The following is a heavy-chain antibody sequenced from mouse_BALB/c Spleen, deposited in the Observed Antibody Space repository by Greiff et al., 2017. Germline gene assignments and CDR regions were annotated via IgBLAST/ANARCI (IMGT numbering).Heavy chain of an antibody. CDR2: ISYSGST. V-gene: IGHV3-2*02. Sequence: EVQLVESGPGLVKPSQSLSLTCTVTGYSITSDYAWNWIRQFPGNKLEWMGYISYSGSTSYNPSLKSRISITRDTSKNQFFLQLNSVTTEDTATYYCARNYGYSYFDVWGAGTTVTVSS. D-gene: IGHD1-1*01. J-gene: IGHJ1*01. CDR1: GYSITSDYA. CDR3: ARNYGYSYFDV.